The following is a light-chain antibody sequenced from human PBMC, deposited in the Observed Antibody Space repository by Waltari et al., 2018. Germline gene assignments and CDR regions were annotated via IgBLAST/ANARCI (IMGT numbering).Light chain of an antibody. CDR1: QSIYDN. V-gene: IGKV3-15*01. CDR3: QQYNRWPPIT. Sequence: EVVMTQSQPTPSLSPGERASISCRASQSIYDNLAWYQHKPGQAPRLLIYRASTRATGIPARFSGRGSGTEFTLTISSLQSEDSAVYYCQQYNRWPPITFGQGTRLEIK. J-gene: IGKJ5*01. CDR2: RAS.